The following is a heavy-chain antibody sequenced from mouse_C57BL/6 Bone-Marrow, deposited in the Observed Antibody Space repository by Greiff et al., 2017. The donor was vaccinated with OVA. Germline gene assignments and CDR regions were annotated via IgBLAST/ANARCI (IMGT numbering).Heavy chain of an antibody. CDR3: ARSVAW. V-gene: IGHV1-54*01. J-gene: IGHJ3*01. Sequence: QVQLQQSGAELVRPGTSVKVSCKASGYAFTNYLIEWVKQRPGQGLEWIGVINPGSGGTNYNEKFKGKATLTADKSSSTAYMQLSSLTSEDSAVYFCARSVAWWGQGTLVTVSA. CDR2: INPGSGGT. CDR1: GYAFTNYL.